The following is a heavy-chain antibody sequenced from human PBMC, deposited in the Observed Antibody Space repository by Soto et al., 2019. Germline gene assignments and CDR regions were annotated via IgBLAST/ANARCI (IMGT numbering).Heavy chain of an antibody. CDR2: INSDGSST. J-gene: IGHJ4*02. CDR1: GFTFSSYW. V-gene: IGHV3-74*03. CDR3: ASVETCSSSSCYSVFDY. Sequence: EVQLVESGGGLVQPGGSLRLSCAASGFTFSSYWMHWVRQAPGKGLVWVSRINSDGSSTTYADSVKGRFTISRDNAKNTLYLQMNIQRAADTSVYYCASVETCSSSSCYSVFDYWGQGTLVTVSS. D-gene: IGHD2-2*01.